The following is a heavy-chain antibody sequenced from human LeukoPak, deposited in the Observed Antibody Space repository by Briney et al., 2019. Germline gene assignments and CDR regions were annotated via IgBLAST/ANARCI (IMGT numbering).Heavy chain of an antibody. D-gene: IGHD6-13*01. V-gene: IGHV3-23*01. J-gene: IGHJ5*02. Sequence: GGSLRLSCAASGFTFSNFAMMWVRQAPGTGLQWVSTITGSGATFYADSVRGRFTIFRDTSMNTLFLQMNSLGAEDTAVYYCAKGAAAGKVDWFDPWGQGTLVTVSS. CDR1: GFTFSNFA. CDR3: AKGAAAGKVDWFDP. CDR2: ITGSGAT.